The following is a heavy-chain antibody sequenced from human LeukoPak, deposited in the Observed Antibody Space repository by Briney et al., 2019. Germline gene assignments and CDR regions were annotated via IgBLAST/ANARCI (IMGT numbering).Heavy chain of an antibody. CDR3: VRVTGIDDY. V-gene: IGHV3-74*01. J-gene: IGHJ4*02. CDR1: ELSVHW. CDR2: INGDGIST. Sequence: PGGSLRLSCAASELSVHWMHWVRQAPGRGPVWVSRINGDGISTSYAESVKGRFTISRDNAKNTLYLQMNSLRVEDTAVYYCVRVTGIDDYWGQGTLVTVSS. D-gene: IGHD1-1*01.